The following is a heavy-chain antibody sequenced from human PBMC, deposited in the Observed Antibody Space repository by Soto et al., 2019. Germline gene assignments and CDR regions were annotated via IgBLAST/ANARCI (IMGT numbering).Heavy chain of an antibody. D-gene: IGHD3-10*01. J-gene: IGHJ5*02. CDR2: ISAYNGNT. Sequence: ASVEVSCEASGYTFPSYGISCVRQAPGKGLEWMGWISAYNGNTNYAQKLQGRVTMTTDTSTSTAYMELRSLRSDDTAVYYGARGLWFVASTLNWFDPWGHVSLVPCSS. V-gene: IGHV1-18*04. CDR1: GYTFPSYG. CDR3: ARGLWFVASTLNWFDP.